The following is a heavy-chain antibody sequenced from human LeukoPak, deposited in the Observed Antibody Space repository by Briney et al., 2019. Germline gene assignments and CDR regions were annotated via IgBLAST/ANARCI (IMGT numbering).Heavy chain of an antibody. CDR2: ISYDGSNK. Sequence: PGGSLRLACAASRFTFSSYAMHWVRQAPGKGLEWVGVISYDGSNKYYADSVKGRFTISRDNSKNTLYLQMTSLRAEDTAVYYCASYHGGGCGGDCNSGESNSFDPWGQGTLVTVSS. V-gene: IGHV3-30*01. D-gene: IGHD2-21*02. J-gene: IGHJ5*02. CDR3: ASYHGGGCGGDCNSGESNSFDP. CDR1: RFTFSSYA.